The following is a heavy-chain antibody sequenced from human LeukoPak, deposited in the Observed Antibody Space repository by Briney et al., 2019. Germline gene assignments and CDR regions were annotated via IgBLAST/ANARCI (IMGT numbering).Heavy chain of an antibody. CDR3: AKEGSDAFDI. CDR2: ISYDGSNK. J-gene: IGHJ3*02. Sequence: GGSLRLSCAASGFTFSNYGMHWVRQAPGKGLEWVAVISYDGSNKYYADSVKGRFTISRDNSKNTLYLQMNSLRAEDTAVYYCAKEGSDAFDIWGQGTTVTVS. CDR1: GFTFSNYG. V-gene: IGHV3-30*18.